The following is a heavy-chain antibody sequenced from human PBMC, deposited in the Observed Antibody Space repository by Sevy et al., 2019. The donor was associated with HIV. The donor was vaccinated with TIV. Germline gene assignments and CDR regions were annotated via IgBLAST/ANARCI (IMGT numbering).Heavy chain of an antibody. CDR1: GFNFRSYD. D-gene: IGHD6-19*01. CDR3: ARVSGWHLRYGLDV. CDR2: MNTNTGNT. J-gene: IGHJ6*02. Sequence: ASVKVSSEASGFNFRSYDIYWVRQAPGQGLEWMGWMNTNTGNTGFARKYQGRVTMTRNSSISTAYMELSNLRSEDTAVYYCARVSGWHLRYGLDVWGQGTTVTVSS. V-gene: IGHV1-8*02.